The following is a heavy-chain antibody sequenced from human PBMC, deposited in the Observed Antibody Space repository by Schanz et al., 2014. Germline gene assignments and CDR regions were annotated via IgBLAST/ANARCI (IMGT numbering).Heavy chain of an antibody. Sequence: EAQLVESGGGLVQPGRSLRLSCVASGFRFDDYAMHWVRQAPGKGLEWVSGMSWNTGSLGYGDSVKGRFTISRDNAKNSLNLQMNRLRAEHTALYSCANDTAKSSIGPSGVESFQRWGQGALVTVSS. CDR2: MSWNTGSL. V-gene: IGHV3-9*01. D-gene: IGHD3-3*01. CDR1: GFRFDDYA. CDR3: ANDTAKSSIGPSGVESFQR. J-gene: IGHJ1*01.